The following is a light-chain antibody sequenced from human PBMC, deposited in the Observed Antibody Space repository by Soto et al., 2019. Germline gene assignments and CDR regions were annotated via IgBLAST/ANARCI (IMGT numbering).Light chain of an antibody. Sequence: EIVLTQSPATLSLSPGERATLSCRASRGIDTYLAWYQQKRGQAPRLLIYDASNRTTGIPARFSGGGSGTDFTLSISSLETDDSAVYYCQQRSSWPLTFGGGTKVEIK. CDR2: DAS. J-gene: IGKJ4*01. CDR1: RGIDTY. CDR3: QQRSSWPLT. V-gene: IGKV3-11*01.